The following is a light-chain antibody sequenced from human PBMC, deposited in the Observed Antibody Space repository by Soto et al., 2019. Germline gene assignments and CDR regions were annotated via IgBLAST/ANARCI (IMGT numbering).Light chain of an antibody. V-gene: IGLV2-14*01. Sequence: QSVLTQPASVSGSPGQSITISCTGTSSDVDGYKYVSWYQQHPGKAPKLMIYAVSNRPSGVSNRFSGSKSGDTASLTISGLQDEDEADYYCSSYTSRSTFWVFGGGTKLTVL. J-gene: IGLJ3*02. CDR3: SSYTSRSTFWV. CDR1: SSDVDGYKY. CDR2: AVS.